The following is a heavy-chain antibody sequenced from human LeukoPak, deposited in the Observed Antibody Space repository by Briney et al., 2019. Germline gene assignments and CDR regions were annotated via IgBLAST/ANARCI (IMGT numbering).Heavy chain of an antibody. CDR3: ARGTTGVAFDI. J-gene: IGHJ3*02. CDR1: GGSISSYY. V-gene: IGHV4-59*01. CDR2: IYYSEST. Sequence: SETLSLTCTVSGGSISSYYWSWIRQPPGKGLEWIGYIYYSESTNYNPSLKSRVTISVDTSKNQFSLKLSSVTAADTAVYYCARGTTGVAFDIWGQGTMVTVSS. D-gene: IGHD4-11*01.